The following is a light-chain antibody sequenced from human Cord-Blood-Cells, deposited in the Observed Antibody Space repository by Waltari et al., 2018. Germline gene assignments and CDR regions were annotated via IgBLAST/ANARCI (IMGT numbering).Light chain of an antibody. CDR2: RDS. CDR3: QVWDSSTVV. CDR1: NIGSQN. J-gene: IGLJ2*01. Sequence: SYELTQPLSVSVALGQTARITCGGNNIGSQNVHWYQQKPGQAPVLGISRDSNRPSGIPERFSGSNAGNTATRTVSRAQAGDESDYYCQVWDSSTVVFGGGTKLTIL. V-gene: IGLV3-9*01.